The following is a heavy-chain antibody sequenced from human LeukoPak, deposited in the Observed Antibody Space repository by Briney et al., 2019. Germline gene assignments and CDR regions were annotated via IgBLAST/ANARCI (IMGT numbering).Heavy chain of an antibody. CDR2: INHSGST. CDR1: GGSFSGYY. D-gene: IGHD3-10*01. V-gene: IGHV4-34*01. J-gene: IGHJ4*02. Sequence: SETLSLTCAVYGGSFSGYYWSWIRQPPGKGLEWIGEINHSGSTNYNPSLKSRVTISVDTSKNQFSLKLSSVTAADTAVYYCAGGRAQYYGSGSYYTSRSSPFDYWGQGTLVTVSS. CDR3: AGGRAQYYGSGSYYTSRSSPFDY.